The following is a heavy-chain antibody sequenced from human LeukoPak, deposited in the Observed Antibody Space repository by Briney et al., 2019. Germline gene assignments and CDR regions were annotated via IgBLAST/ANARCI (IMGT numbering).Heavy chain of an antibody. CDR1: GFIFSTSW. CDR2: IKYDGSER. D-gene: IGHD6-6*01. CDR3: ARGHSSSPNWFDP. V-gene: IGHV3-7*01. Sequence: GGSLRLSCAASGFIFSTSWMSWVRQAPGKGLEWVATIKYDGSERYYVDYVKVRFTISRDNAKNSLYLQMNSLRAEDTAVYYCARGHSSSPNWFDPWGQGTLVTVSS. J-gene: IGHJ5*02.